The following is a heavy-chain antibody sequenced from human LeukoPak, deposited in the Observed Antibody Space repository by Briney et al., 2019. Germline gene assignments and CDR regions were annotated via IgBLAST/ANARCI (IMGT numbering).Heavy chain of an antibody. Sequence: PSETLSLTCTVSGGSISSGGYYWSWIRQHPGKGLEWIGYIYYSGSTYYNPSLKSRVTISLDTSKNQFSLKLTSVTAADTAGYYCAKTGSSIAARPPDYWGQGTLVTVSP. CDR2: IYYSGST. D-gene: IGHD6-6*01. CDR3: AKTGSSIAARPPDY. V-gene: IGHV4-31*03. CDR1: GGSISSGGYY. J-gene: IGHJ4*02.